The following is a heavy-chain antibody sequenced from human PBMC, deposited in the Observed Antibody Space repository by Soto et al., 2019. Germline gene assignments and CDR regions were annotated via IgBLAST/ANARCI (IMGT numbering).Heavy chain of an antibody. CDR1: GFTFSSYA. Sequence: GGSLRLSCAASGFTFSSYAMSWVRQAPGKGLEWVSAISGSGGSTYYADSVKGRFTISRDNSKNTLYLQMNSLRAEDTGVYYCAKGVGGTRIQLLGGPFDYWGQGTLVTVSS. CDR3: AKGVGGTRIQLLGGPFDY. V-gene: IGHV3-23*01. D-gene: IGHD5-18*01. J-gene: IGHJ4*02. CDR2: ISGSGGST.